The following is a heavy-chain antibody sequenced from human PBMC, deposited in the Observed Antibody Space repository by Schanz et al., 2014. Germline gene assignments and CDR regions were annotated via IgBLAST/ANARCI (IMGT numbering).Heavy chain of an antibody. D-gene: IGHD6-13*01. CDR2: IYYSGIT. J-gene: IGHJ4*02. CDR3: ARGPDSTSADVTRGRRRYYFDY. CDR1: GGSMDTHY. Sequence: QVQLQESGPGLVKPSETLSLMCTVSGGSMDTHYWGWIRQPPGKGLEWVGSIYYSGITYYNPSLKRRLPMPAETPKTQFSLKLTSVTAADTAVYYCARGPDSTSADVTRGRRRYYFDYWGQGALVTVSS. V-gene: IGHV4-59*04.